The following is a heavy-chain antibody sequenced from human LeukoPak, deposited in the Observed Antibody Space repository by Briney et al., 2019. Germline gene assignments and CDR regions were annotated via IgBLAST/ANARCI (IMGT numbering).Heavy chain of an antibody. CDR1: GYSFTSYW. V-gene: IGHV5-51*01. CDR3: AIHCVVAVDDHFDY. Sequence: GESLKISCKASGYSFTSYWIGWVRQMPGKGLEWMLIIYPGDSDTRYSPSFQGQVTISADKSINTIYLQWSSLKASDTAMDYCAIHCVVAVDDHFDYWGQGTLVTV. CDR2: IYPGDSDT. J-gene: IGHJ4*02. D-gene: IGHD2-21*01.